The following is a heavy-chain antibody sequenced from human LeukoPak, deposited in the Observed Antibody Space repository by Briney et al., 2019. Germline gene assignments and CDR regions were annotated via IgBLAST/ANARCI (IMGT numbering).Heavy chain of an antibody. CDR1: GGSFSGYY. J-gene: IGHJ5*02. D-gene: IGHD5-18*01. Sequence: SQTLSLTCAVYGGSFSGYYWSWIRQPPGKGLEWIGEINHSGSTNYKPSLKSRVTISVDTSKNQFSLKLSSVTAADTAVYYCARRPRGYSYGYWFDPWGQGTLVTVSS. CDR2: INHSGST. V-gene: IGHV4-34*01. CDR3: ARRPRGYSYGYWFDP.